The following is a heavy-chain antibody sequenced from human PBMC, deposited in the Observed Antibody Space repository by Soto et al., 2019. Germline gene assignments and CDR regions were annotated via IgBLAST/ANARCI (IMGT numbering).Heavy chain of an antibody. Sequence: QVQLVESGGGVVQPGRSLRLSCAASGFTFSSYGMHRVRQAPGKGLEWVAVISYDGSNKYYADSVKGRFTISRDNSKNTLYLQMNSLRAEDTAVYYCAKEGGSHPNIVANWFDPWGQGTLVTVSS. CDR2: ISYDGSNK. J-gene: IGHJ5*02. CDR3: AKEGGSHPNIVANWFDP. D-gene: IGHD5-12*01. CDR1: GFTFSSYG. V-gene: IGHV3-30*18.